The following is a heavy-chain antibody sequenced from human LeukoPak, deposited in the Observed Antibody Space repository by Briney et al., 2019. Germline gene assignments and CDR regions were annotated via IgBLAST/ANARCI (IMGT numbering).Heavy chain of an antibody. CDR3: ARGGEHVTLRFLECPDY. CDR1: GFTFSSYW. V-gene: IGHV3-74*01. Sequence: PGGSLRLSCAASGFTFSSYWMHWVRQAPGKGLVWVSRINTDGSSTSYADSVKGRFTISRDNAKNTLYLQMNSLRAEDTAVYYCARGGEHVTLRFLECPDYWGQGTLVTVSS. D-gene: IGHD3-3*01. CDR2: INTDGSST. J-gene: IGHJ4*02.